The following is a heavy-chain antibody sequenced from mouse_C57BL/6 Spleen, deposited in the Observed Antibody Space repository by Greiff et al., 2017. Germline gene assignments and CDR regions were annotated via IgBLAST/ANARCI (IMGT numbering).Heavy chain of an antibody. Sequence: LQESGAELVRPGASVTLSCKASGYTFTDYEMHWVKQTPVHGLEWIGAIDPETGGTAYNQKFKGKAILTADTSSSTAYMELRSLTSEDSAVYYCTRGGNSFAYWGQGTLVTVSA. J-gene: IGHJ3*01. D-gene: IGHD2-1*01. CDR1: GYTFTDYE. CDR2: IDPETGGT. V-gene: IGHV1-15*01. CDR3: TRGGNSFAY.